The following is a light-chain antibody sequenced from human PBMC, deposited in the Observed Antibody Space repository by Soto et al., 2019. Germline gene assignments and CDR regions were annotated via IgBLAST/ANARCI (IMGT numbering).Light chain of an antibody. CDR2: EVS. CDR1: SSDVGSYNR. J-gene: IGLJ2*01. Sequence: QAVVTQPPSVSGSPGHSVTISCTGTSSDVGSYNRVSWYQQPPGTAPKLMIYEVSNRPSGVPDRFSGSKSGNTASLTISGLQAEDEADYYCSSYTSSSDVVFGGGTKVTVL. CDR3: SSYTSSSDVV. V-gene: IGLV2-18*02.